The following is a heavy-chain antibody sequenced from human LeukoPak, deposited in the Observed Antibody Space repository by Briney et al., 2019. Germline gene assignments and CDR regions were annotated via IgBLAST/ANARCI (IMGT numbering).Heavy chain of an antibody. CDR1: GGSISSYY. V-gene: IGHV4-59*01. J-gene: IGHJ4*02. D-gene: IGHD3-3*01. Sequence: SETLSLTCTVSGGSISSYYWSWIRQPPGKGLEWIGYIYYSGSTNYNPSLKSRVTISVDTSKNQFSLKLSSVTAADTAVYYCARSQIFGVVYFDYWAREPWSPSPQ. CDR3: ARSQIFGVVYFDY. CDR2: IYYSGST.